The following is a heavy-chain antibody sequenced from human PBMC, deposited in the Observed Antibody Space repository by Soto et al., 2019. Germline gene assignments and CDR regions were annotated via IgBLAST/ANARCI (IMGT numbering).Heavy chain of an antibody. Sequence: ASVKVSCKASGYTFTSYGISWVRQAPGQGLEWMGWISAYNGNTNYAQKLQGRVTMTTDTSTSTAYMELRSLRSDDTAVYYCARDEPHIVVVPAAIGKDISYFDYWGQGTLVTVSS. CDR2: ISAYNGNT. V-gene: IGHV1-18*01. D-gene: IGHD2-2*02. CDR1: GYTFTSYG. J-gene: IGHJ4*02. CDR3: ARDEPHIVVVPAAIGKDISYFDY.